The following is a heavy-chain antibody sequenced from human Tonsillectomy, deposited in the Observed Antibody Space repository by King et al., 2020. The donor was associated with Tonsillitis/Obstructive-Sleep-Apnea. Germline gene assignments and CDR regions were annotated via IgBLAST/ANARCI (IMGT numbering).Heavy chain of an antibody. Sequence: QVQLQESGPGLVKPSETLSLTCTVSGGSISSYYWSWIRQPPGKGLEWIGYIYYSGSTNYNPSLKSRVTISVDTSKTQFSLKLSSVTAADTAVYYCARRSYYDSSGYYFDYWGQGTLVTVSS. CDR1: GGSISSYY. CDR2: IYYSGST. V-gene: IGHV4-59*08. J-gene: IGHJ4*02. CDR3: ARRSYYDSSGYYFDY. D-gene: IGHD3-22*01.